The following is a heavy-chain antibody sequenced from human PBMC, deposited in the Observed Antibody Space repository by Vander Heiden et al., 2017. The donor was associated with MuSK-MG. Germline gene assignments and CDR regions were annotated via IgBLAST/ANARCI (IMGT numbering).Heavy chain of an antibody. J-gene: IGHJ4*02. Sequence: QVQLVQSGAAVTQPGSPAPVSCTASGGPFSSYAIGGRRQAPGHGFGWMKRIIPMFGTVNYGQKVHGIVTISEDKYKTTAYQVIRMRAAENTVYYYSAADCRTAISRLDYWCQGTLVTVSS. CDR2: IIPMFGTV. D-gene: IGHD2-21*02. CDR1: GGPFSSYA. V-gene: IGHV1-69*06. CDR3: AADCRTAISRLDY.